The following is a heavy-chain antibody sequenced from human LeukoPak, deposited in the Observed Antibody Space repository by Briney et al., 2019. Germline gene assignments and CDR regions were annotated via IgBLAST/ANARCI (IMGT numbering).Heavy chain of an antibody. Sequence: SETLSLTCTVSGGSISSYYWSWIRQPPGKGLEWIGYIYYSGSTNYNPSLKSRVTISVDTSKNQFSLKLSSVTAADTAVNYCARLELRYGAFDIWGQGTMVTVSS. V-gene: IGHV4-59*08. CDR3: ARLELRYGAFDI. J-gene: IGHJ3*02. CDR2: IYYSGST. CDR1: GGSISSYY. D-gene: IGHD1-7*01.